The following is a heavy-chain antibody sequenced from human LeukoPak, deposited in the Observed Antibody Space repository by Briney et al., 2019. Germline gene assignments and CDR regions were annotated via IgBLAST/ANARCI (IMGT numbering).Heavy chain of an antibody. V-gene: IGHV1-69*13. CDR1: GYTFTSYA. CDR2: IIPIFGTA. J-gene: IGHJ2*01. CDR3: AREGGMYSSSSGYWYFDL. Sequence: SVKVSCKASGYTFTSYAISWVRQAPGQGLEWMGGIIPIFGTANYAQKFQGRVTITADESTSTAYMELSSLRSEDTAVYYCAREGGMYSSSSGYWYFDLWGRGTLVTVSS. D-gene: IGHD6-6*01.